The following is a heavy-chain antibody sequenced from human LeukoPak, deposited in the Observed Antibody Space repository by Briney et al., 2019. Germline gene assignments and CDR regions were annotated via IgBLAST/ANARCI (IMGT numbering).Heavy chain of an antibody. CDR2: IKSKTDGGTT. D-gene: IGHD3-9*01. CDR1: GFTFSDAC. V-gene: IGHV3-15*01. J-gene: IGHJ4*02. Sequence: PGGSLRLSCAASGFTFSDACMNWVRQAPGKGLEWVCRIKSKTDGGTTDYAARVKGRFTISRDDSKTTLYLQMNSLKTEDTAVYYCTSHPRKYDISTGYYTVYYFDYWGQGTLVTVSS. CDR3: TSHPRKYDISTGYYTVYYFDY.